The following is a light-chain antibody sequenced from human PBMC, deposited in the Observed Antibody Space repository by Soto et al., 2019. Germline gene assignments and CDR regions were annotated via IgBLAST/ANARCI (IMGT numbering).Light chain of an antibody. CDR3: GSSISGSAYV. J-gene: IGLJ1*01. CDR2: DVT. Sequence: QSVLTQPASVSGSPGQSIAISCTGTSRDIGGYNYVSWYKQHPGEPPKLLIYDVTNRPSGISNRFSGSKSGNTASLTISGLQTDDEAEYYRGSSISGSAYVFGIGRKVTVL. CDR1: SRDIGGYNY. V-gene: IGLV2-14*03.